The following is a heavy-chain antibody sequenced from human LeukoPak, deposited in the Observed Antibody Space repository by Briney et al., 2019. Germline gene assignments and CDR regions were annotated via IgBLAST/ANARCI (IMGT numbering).Heavy chain of an antibody. Sequence: RPSETLSLTCTVSGGSINSYYWSWIRQPPGKGLDLIGYIYYNRNTKYNPSLESRVTMSVDTSKNQFSLKLSSVTAADTAVYYCARVDAGIAVAGREFDAFDIWGQGTMVTVSS. J-gene: IGHJ3*02. CDR2: IYYNRNT. V-gene: IGHV4-59*01. CDR3: ARVDAGIAVAGREFDAFDI. CDR1: GGSINSYY. D-gene: IGHD6-19*01.